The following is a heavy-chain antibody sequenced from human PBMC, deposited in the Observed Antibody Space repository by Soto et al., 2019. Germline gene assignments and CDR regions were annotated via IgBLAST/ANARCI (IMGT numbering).Heavy chain of an antibody. CDR2: ISGTSANT. Sequence: EVQLLESGGGLVQPGESLKLSSVVSGFTFSSYAMSWVRQAPGKGLEWVSGISGTSANTYYADSVKGRFTISRDNSKNTLYLQMASLRAEDTAVYYCSREERRGYSYGGARHYWGQGTRVTVS. CDR1: GFTFSSYA. D-gene: IGHD5-18*01. V-gene: IGHV3-23*01. J-gene: IGHJ4*02. CDR3: SREERRGYSYGGARHY.